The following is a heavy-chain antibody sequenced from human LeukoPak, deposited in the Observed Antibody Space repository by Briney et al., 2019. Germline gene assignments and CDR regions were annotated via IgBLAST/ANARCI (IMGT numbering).Heavy chain of an antibody. Sequence: GGTLRLSCAASGFTFSSYGMSWVRQAPGKGLEWVSYISSSSSTIYYADSVKGRFTISRDNAKNSLYLQMNSLRAEDTAVYYCAREVDYYDSSGYTDYWGQGTLVTVSS. CDR2: ISSSSSTI. CDR1: GFTFSSYG. D-gene: IGHD3-22*01. V-gene: IGHV3-48*01. CDR3: AREVDYYDSSGYTDY. J-gene: IGHJ4*02.